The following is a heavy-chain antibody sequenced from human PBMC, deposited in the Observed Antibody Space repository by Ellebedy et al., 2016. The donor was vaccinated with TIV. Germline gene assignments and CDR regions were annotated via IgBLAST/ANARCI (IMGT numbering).Heavy chain of an antibody. Sequence: SETLSLXXAVYGGSFSGYYWSWIRQPPGKGLEWIGEINHSGSTNYNPSLKSRVTISVDTSKNQFSLKLSSVTAADTAVYYCARGGGYCSSTSCYSYYYMDVWGKGTTVTVSS. J-gene: IGHJ6*03. CDR3: ARGGGYCSSTSCYSYYYMDV. CDR1: GGSFSGYY. CDR2: INHSGST. V-gene: IGHV4-34*01. D-gene: IGHD2-2*01.